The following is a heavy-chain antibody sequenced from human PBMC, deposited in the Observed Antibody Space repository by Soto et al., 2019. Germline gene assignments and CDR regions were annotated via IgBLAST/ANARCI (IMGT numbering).Heavy chain of an antibody. D-gene: IGHD1-26*01. CDR2: ISYDGSNK. J-gene: IGHJ6*02. CDR3: ARDIRWELGYYYYGMDV. Sequence: QVQLVESGGGVVQPGRSLRLSCAASGFTFSSYAMHWVRQAPGKGLEWVAVISYDGSNKYYADSVKGRFTISRDNSKNTLYLQMNSLRAEDTAVYYWARDIRWELGYYYYGMDVWGQGTTVTVSS. V-gene: IGHV3-30-3*01. CDR1: GFTFSSYA.